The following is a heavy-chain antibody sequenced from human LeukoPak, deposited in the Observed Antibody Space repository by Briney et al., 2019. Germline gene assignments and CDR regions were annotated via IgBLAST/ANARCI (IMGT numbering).Heavy chain of an antibody. D-gene: IGHD3-9*01. CDR2: IYNGGTT. CDR3: ARDKGYDILTGYPAGYFDY. V-gene: IGHV3-53*01. Sequence: GGSLRLPCAASGFTVSSNYMYWVRQAPGKGLEWVSVIYNGGTTYYADSVKGRFTISRDNSKNTMYLQMNSLRAEDTAVYYCARDKGYDILTGYPAGYFDYWGQGTLVTVSS. J-gene: IGHJ4*02. CDR1: GFTVSSNY.